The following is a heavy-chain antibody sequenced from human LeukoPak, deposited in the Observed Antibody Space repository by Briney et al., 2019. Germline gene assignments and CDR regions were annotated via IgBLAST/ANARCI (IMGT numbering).Heavy chain of an antibody. D-gene: IGHD4-17*01. J-gene: IGHJ4*02. CDR1: GFTFDDYG. CDR3: ARAGTTTVTSDFDY. CDR2: INWNGGST. Sequence: GGSLRLSCAASGFTFDDYGMSWVRQAPGKGLEWVSGINWNGGSTGYADSVKGRFTISRDNAKNSLYLQMNSLRAEDTALYYCARAGTTTVTSDFDYWGQGTLVTVSS. V-gene: IGHV3-20*04.